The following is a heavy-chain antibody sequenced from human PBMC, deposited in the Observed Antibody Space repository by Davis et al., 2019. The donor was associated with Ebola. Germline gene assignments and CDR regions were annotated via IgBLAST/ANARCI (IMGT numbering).Heavy chain of an antibody. Sequence: GESLKISCAASGFIFSTYAMSWVRQAPGKGLEWVSAISGSGGSTYYADSVKGRFTISRDNFKKTLYLQMNSLRAEDTAVYYCAKSGLSFGVVKYHYGMDVWGKGTTVTVSS. CDR3: AKSGLSFGVVKYHYGMDV. D-gene: IGHD3-3*01. CDR1: GFIFSTYA. V-gene: IGHV3-23*01. CDR2: ISGSGGST. J-gene: IGHJ6*04.